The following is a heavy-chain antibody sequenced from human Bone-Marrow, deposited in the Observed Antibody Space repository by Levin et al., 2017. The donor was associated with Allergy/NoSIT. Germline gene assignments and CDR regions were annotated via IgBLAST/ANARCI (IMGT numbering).Heavy chain of an antibody. CDR1: GGTFRGYA. CDR3: VRNTYDILTTKMPDV. D-gene: IGHD3-9*01. Sequence: SVKVSCKASGGTFRGYAVSWVRQAPGQGLEWMGGIIPAFGTTNYPQKFQGRVTITADESTSTAYMELTSLRSEDTALYYCVRNTYDILTTKMPDVWGKGTTVAVSS. J-gene: IGHJ6*04. CDR2: IIPAFGTT. V-gene: IGHV1-69*13.